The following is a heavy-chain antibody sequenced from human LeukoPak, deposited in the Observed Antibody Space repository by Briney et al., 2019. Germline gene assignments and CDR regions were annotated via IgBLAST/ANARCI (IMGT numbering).Heavy chain of an antibody. J-gene: IGHJ4*02. Sequence: GGTLRLSCAASGFTFSSYGMSWVRQAPGKGLEWVSVIYSGGSTYYADSVKGRFTISRDNSKNTLYLQMNSLRAEDTAVYYCAGVADESSSWTNLDYWGQGTLVTVSS. V-gene: IGHV3-53*01. CDR3: AGVADESSSWTNLDY. CDR1: GFTFSSYG. CDR2: IYSGGST. D-gene: IGHD6-13*01.